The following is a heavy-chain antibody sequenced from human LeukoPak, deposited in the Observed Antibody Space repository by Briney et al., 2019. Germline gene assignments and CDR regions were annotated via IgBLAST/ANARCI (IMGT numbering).Heavy chain of an antibody. CDR2: IYCSGST. V-gene: IGHV4-59*08. CDR1: GGSISSYY. CDR3: ARRRGKTFYFDY. D-gene: IGHD3-10*01. Sequence: PSETLSLTCTVSGGSISSYYWSWIRQPPGKGLEWIGYIYCSGSTNYNPSLKSRVTISVDTSKNHFSLRLSSVTAADTAVYYCARRRGKTFYFDYWGQGTLVNVSS. J-gene: IGHJ4*02.